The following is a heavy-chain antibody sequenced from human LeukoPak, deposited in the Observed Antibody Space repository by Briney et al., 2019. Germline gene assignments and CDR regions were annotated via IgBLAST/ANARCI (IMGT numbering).Heavy chain of an antibody. Sequence: SETLSLTCTVSGGSISSYYWSWIRQPPGKGLEWIGYIYYSGSTNYNPSLTSRVTISVDTSKNQFSLKLSSVTAADTAVYYCARHRGQVLLWFGEFDYWGQGTLVTVSS. CDR1: GGSISSYY. V-gene: IGHV4-59*08. CDR2: IYYSGST. J-gene: IGHJ4*02. D-gene: IGHD3-10*01. CDR3: ARHRGQVLLWFGEFDY.